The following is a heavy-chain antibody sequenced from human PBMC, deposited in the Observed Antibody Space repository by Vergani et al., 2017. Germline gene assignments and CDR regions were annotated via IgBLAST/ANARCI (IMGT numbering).Heavy chain of an antibody. CDR2: IYHSGST. D-gene: IGHD6-13*01. CDR3: ARPGSSSWYQVSWYFDL. Sequence: QVQLQESGPGLVKPPGTLSLTCAVSGDSISSNNCWTWVRQPPGKGLGWIGSIYHSGSTYYNPSLKSRVTISVDTSKNQFSLKLSSVTAADTAVYYCARPGSSSWYQVSWYFDLWGRGTLVTVSS. CDR1: GDSISSNNC. V-gene: IGHV4-4*03. J-gene: IGHJ2*01.